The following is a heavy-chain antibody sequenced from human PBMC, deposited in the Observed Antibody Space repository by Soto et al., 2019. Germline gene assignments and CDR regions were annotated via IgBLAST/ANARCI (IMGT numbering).Heavy chain of an antibody. Sequence: QLVESGGGLVQPGGSLRLSCAASGFTVSSNYMSWVRQAPGKGLAWLSMLYPGPCTYYADSLKDRITISRDSSKNTRYLQLNRLRAEDTAIYYWARECGGDCSNAFDLWGQGTRVTVSP. J-gene: IGHJ3*01. CDR1: GFTVSSNY. CDR2: LYPGPCT. V-gene: IGHV3-66*01. D-gene: IGHD2-21*01. CDR3: ARECGGDCSNAFDL.